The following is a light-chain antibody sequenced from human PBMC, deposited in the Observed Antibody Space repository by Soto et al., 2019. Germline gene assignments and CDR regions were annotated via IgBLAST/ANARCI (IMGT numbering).Light chain of an antibody. J-gene: IGLJ3*02. V-gene: IGLV1-44*01. CDR3: AAWDARLNGVV. CDR1: SSNIGTNT. Sequence: QSVLTQPPSTSGTPGQRVTISCSGSSSNIGTNTVNWYQQVPGTAPKLLIYSNDQRPSGVPDRFSGSKSGTSVSLAISGLQSEDEAEYFCAAWDARLNGVVFGGGTKLTVL. CDR2: SND.